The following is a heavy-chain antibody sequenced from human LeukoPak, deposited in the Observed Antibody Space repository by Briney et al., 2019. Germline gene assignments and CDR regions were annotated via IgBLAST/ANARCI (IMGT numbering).Heavy chain of an antibody. D-gene: IGHD3-10*01. V-gene: IGHV1-18*01. CDR1: GYTFTSYG. Sequence: GASVKVSCKASGYTFTSYGISWVRQAPGQGLEWMGWISAYNGNTNYAQKLQGSVTMTTDTSTSTAYMELRSLRSDDTAVYYCAREGLPGGGYYYYYMDVWGKGTMVTISS. CDR3: AREGLPGGGYYYYYMDV. CDR2: ISAYNGNT. J-gene: IGHJ6*03.